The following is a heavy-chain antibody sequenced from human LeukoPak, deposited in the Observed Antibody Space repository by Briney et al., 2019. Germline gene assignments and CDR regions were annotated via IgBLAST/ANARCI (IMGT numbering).Heavy chain of an antibody. Sequence: ASVKVSCKASGGTFSSYAISWVRQAPGQGLEWMGGIIPIFGTANYAQKFQGRVTITADKSTSTAYMELRSLRSDDTAVYYCARPGITGYQRAFDYWGQGTLVTVSS. CDR2: IIPIFGTA. J-gene: IGHJ4*02. V-gene: IGHV1-69*06. D-gene: IGHD1-20*01. CDR3: ARPGITGYQRAFDY. CDR1: GGTFSSYA.